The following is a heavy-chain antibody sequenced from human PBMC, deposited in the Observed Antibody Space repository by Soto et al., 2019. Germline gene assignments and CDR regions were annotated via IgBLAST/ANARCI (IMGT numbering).Heavy chain of an antibody. CDR3: AREGVAARPGLRYFDWLAPAFGMDV. J-gene: IGHJ6*02. CDR1: GYTFTSYG. V-gene: IGHV1-18*01. CDR2: ISAYNGST. D-gene: IGHD3-9*01. Sequence: ASVKVSCKASGYTFTSYGISWVRQAPGQGLEWMGWISAYNGSTNYAQKLQGRVTMTTDTSTSTAYMELRSLRSDDTAVYYCAREGVAARPGLRYFDWLAPAFGMDVWGQGTTVTVSS.